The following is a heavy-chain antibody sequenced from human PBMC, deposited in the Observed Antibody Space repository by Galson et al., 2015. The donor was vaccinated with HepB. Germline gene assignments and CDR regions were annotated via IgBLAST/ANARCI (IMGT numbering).Heavy chain of an antibody. CDR2: ISSSSSYI. CDR1: GFTFSSYS. V-gene: IGHV3-21*01. Sequence: SLRLSCAASGFTFSSYSMDWVRQAPGKGLEWVSSISSSSSYIYYADSVKGRFTISRDNAKNSLYLQMNSLRAEDTAVYYCARELVVPAANSYYYYGMDVWGQGTPVTVSS. CDR3: ARELVVPAANSYYYYGMDV. J-gene: IGHJ6*02. D-gene: IGHD2-2*01.